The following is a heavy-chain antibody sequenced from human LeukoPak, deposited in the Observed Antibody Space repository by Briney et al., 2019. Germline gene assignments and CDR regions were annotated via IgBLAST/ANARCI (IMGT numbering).Heavy chain of an antibody. Sequence: ETLSLTCAVYGGSFSGYYWSWIRQPPGKGLEWIGEINHSGSTNYNPSLKSRVTISVDTSKNQFSLKLSSVTAADTAVYYCATLSSGYPSWFDPWGQGTLVTVSS. J-gene: IGHJ5*02. CDR2: INHSGST. V-gene: IGHV4-34*01. CDR3: ATLSSGYPSWFDP. D-gene: IGHD3-22*01. CDR1: GGSFSGYY.